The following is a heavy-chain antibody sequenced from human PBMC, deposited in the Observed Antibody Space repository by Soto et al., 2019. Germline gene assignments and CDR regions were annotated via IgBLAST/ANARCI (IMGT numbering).Heavy chain of an antibody. D-gene: IGHD6-13*01. CDR1: GGTFSSYA. CDR2: IIPIFGTA. CDR3: ARDIAAAGGIYYGMDV. Sequence: SVKVSCKASGGTFSSYAISWVRQAPGQGLEWMGGIIPIFGTANYAQKFQGRVTITADESTSTAYMELSSLRSEDTAVYYCARDIAAAGGIYYGMDVWGQGTTVTVSS. J-gene: IGHJ6*02. V-gene: IGHV1-69*13.